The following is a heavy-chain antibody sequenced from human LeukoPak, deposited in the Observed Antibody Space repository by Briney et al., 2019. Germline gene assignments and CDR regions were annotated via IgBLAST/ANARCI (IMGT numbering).Heavy chain of an antibody. J-gene: IGHJ4*02. CDR3: ARGPKWELGY. CDR1: GFTFSDYY. Sequence: PGGSLRLSCAASGFTFSDYYMSWIRQAPGKGLEWVSYISSGSTIYYADSVKGRFTISRDNSKNTLYLQMNSLRAEDTAVYYCARGPKWELGYWGQGTLVTVSS. CDR2: ISSGSTI. V-gene: IGHV3-69-1*01. D-gene: IGHD1-26*01.